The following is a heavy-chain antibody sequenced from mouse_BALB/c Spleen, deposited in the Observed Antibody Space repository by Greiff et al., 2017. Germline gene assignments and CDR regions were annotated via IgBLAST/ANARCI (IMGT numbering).Heavy chain of an antibody. Sequence: QVQLQQPGAELVKPGASVKLSCKASGYTFTSYWMHWVKQRPGQGLEWIGEINPSNGRTNYNEKFKSKATLTVDKSSSTAYMQLSSLTSEDSAVYYCARKGFLFGFADWGQGTLVTVSA. CDR3: ARKGFLFGFAD. CDR2: INPSNGRT. V-gene: IGHV1S81*02. J-gene: IGHJ3*01. CDR1: GYTFTSYW. D-gene: IGHD1-1*01.